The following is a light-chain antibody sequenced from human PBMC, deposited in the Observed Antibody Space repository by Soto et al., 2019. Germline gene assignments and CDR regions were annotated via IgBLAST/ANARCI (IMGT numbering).Light chain of an antibody. CDR1: QSVRNSY. CDR3: QQYGSSPYT. J-gene: IGKJ2*01. CDR2: GAS. V-gene: IGKV3-20*01. Sequence: EILLTQSPGTLSLSPGERATLSCRASQSVRNSYLAWYQQKPGQAPRLLIYGASGRATGIPDRFSGTGSGTDFTLTISRLEPEDFAVYYCQQYGSSPYTFGQGTKLEI.